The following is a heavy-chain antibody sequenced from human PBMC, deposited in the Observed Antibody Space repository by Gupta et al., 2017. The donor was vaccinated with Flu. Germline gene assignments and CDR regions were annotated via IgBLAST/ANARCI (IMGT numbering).Heavy chain of an antibody. J-gene: IGHJ4*02. CDR1: TFNNAW. CDR2: IYNAVGDNKG. CDR3: TKCDRGCIEY. D-gene: IGHD2-8*01. Sequence: TFNNAWVSWVRQAPGKGLEWVGSIYNAVGDNKGDYAAPVKGRFTISREHSKNTVYLQMNSLKTEDTAVYYCTKCDRGCIEYWGQGTLVTVSS. V-gene: IGHV3-15*01.